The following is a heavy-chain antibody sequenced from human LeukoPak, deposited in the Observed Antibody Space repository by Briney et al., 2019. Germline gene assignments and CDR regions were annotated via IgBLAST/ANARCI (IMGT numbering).Heavy chain of an antibody. CDR1: GFTFSSYA. Sequence: GGSLRLSCAASGFTFSSYAMSWVRQAPGKGLEWVSAISGSGGSTYYADSVKGRFTISRDNSKNTLYLQMNSLRAEDTAVYYCAKGIRPRFSLAVAATWYFDYWGQGTLVTVSS. J-gene: IGHJ4*02. CDR2: ISGSGGST. CDR3: AKGIRPRFSLAVAATWYFDY. V-gene: IGHV3-23*01. D-gene: IGHD6-19*01.